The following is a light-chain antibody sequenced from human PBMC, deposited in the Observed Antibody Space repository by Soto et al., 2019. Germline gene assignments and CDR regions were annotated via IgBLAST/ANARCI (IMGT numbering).Light chain of an antibody. CDR1: QSISSY. Sequence: DIQMTQSPSSLSASVGDRVTITCRASQSISSYLNWYQQKPGEAPKFLIYAASTLQSGVPSRFSGRGSGPDFSLTISSLQPEDFATYYCQQTFSAPVTFGQGTRLEIK. V-gene: IGKV1-39*01. CDR2: AAS. CDR3: QQTFSAPVT. J-gene: IGKJ2*01.